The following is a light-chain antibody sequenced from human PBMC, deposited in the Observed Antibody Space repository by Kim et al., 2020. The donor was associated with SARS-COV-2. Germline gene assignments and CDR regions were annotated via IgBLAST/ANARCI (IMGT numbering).Light chain of an antibody. Sequence: DIQMTQSPSNLSASVGDRVTITCRASQSISSWLAWYQQKPGKAPKLLIYDASTLQSGVPSRFSGSGSGTDFTLTIRSLQPDDFATYYCQHYNSYWTFGEGTKVDIK. CDR2: DAS. V-gene: IGKV1-5*01. CDR1: QSISSW. CDR3: QHYNSYWT. J-gene: IGKJ1*01.